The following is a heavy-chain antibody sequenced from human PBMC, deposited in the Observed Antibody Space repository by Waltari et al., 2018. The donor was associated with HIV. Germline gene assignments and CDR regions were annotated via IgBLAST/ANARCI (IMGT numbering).Heavy chain of an antibody. D-gene: IGHD5-12*01. Sequence: EVQLVESVGGLIQPGGSLSLSCAASGFTVRGNCMSGGREAPGKGLEWVSVIYSGCSTYYADSVKGRFTISRDNSKNTLYLQMNSLRAEDTAVYYCARDPEMATKWGYWGQGTLVTVSS. J-gene: IGHJ4*02. CDR1: GFTVRGNC. CDR3: ARDPEMATKWGY. CDR2: IYSGCST. V-gene: IGHV3-53*01.